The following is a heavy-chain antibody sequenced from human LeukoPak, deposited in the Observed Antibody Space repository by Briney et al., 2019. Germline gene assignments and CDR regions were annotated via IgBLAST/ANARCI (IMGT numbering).Heavy chain of an antibody. CDR3: ARSGPVGYSCYDGFDY. D-gene: IGHD5-12*01. J-gene: IGHJ4*02. V-gene: IGHV1-69*06. CDR1: GGTFSSYA. CDR2: IIPIFGTA. Sequence: GASVKASCKASGGTFSSYAISWVRQAPGQGLEWMGGIIPIFGTANYAQKFQGRVTITADKSTSTAYMELSSLRSEDTAVYYCARSGPVGYSCYDGFDYWGQGTLVTVSS.